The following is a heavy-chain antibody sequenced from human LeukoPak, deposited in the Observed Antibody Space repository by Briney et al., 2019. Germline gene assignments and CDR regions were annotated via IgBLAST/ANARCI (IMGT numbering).Heavy chain of an antibody. CDR1: GGSISSYY. CDR3: ARDSSGWYGEDYYYYGMDV. CDR2: IYYSGST. J-gene: IGHJ6*02. Sequence: SETLSLTCTVSGGSISSYYWSWIRQPPGKGLEWIGYIYYSGSTNYNPSLKSRVTISVDTSKNQFSLKLSSVTAADTAVYYCARDSSGWYGEDYYYYGMDVWGQGTTVIVSS. V-gene: IGHV4-59*01. D-gene: IGHD6-19*01.